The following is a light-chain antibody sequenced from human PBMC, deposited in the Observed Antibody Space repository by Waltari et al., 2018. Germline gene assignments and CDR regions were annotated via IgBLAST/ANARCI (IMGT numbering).Light chain of an antibody. CDR3: QQYDVSPLT. CDR2: GAF. J-gene: IGKJ4*01. CDR1: QPIRTTY. Sequence: ETALTQSPGTLSSPPGEVATLSCRTSQPIRTTYLAWYHQKPGRAPTLLIYGAFTRATGIPDRFTGSGSGTDFSLTISSLEPEDFATYYCQQYDVSPLTFGGGTKVEIK. V-gene: IGKV3-20*01.